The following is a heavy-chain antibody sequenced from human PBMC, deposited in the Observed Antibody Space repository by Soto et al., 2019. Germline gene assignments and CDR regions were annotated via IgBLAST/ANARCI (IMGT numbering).Heavy chain of an antibody. CDR2: ISAYNGNT. CDR3: XXXXXXXXXXXXWFDP. J-gene: IGHJ5*02. Sequence: QVQLVQSGAEVKKPGASVKVSCKASGYTFTSYGISWVRQAPGQGLEWMGWISAYNGNTNYAQKLQGRVTMTTDTSXXXXXXXXXXXXXXXXXXXXXXXXXXXXXXXXXWFDPWGQGTLVTVSS. CDR1: GYTFTSYG. V-gene: IGHV1-18*01.